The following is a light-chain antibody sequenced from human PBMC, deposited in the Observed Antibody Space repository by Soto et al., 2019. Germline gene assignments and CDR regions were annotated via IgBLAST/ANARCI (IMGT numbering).Light chain of an antibody. CDR1: SSDVGGYNY. Sequence: SALTQPASVSGSPGQSITISCTGTSSDVGGYNYVSWYQQHPGKAPKLMIYDVSNRPSGVSNRFSGSKSGNTASLTISGLQAEDEADYYCSSYTSSSTLYVFGTGTKVTL. V-gene: IGLV2-14*01. J-gene: IGLJ1*01. CDR3: SSYTSSSTLYV. CDR2: DVS.